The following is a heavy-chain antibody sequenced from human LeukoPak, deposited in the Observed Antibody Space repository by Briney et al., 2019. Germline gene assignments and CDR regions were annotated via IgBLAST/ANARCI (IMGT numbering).Heavy chain of an antibody. CDR3: ATGGWLQPFDY. CDR1: GFTFSSYA. V-gene: IGHV3-23*01. CDR2: ISGSGGST. J-gene: IGHJ4*02. D-gene: IGHD5-24*01. Sequence: GGSLRLSCAASGFTFSSYAMSWVRQAPGKGVEWVSAISGSGGSTYYADSVKGRFTISRDNSKNTLYLQMNSLRAEDTAVYYCATGGWLQPFDYWGQGTLVTVSS.